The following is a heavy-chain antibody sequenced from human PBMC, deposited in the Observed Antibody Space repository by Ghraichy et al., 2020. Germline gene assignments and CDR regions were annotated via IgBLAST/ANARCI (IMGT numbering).Heavy chain of an antibody. Sequence: LEILSLTCTVSGGSISSSSYYWGWIRQPPGKGLEWIGSIYYSGSTYYNPSLKSRVTISVDTSKNQFSLKLSSVTAADTAVYYCARPETTYGDLTVVDVWGKGTTVTVSS. V-gene: IGHV4-39*01. CDR1: GGSISSSSYY. J-gene: IGHJ6*04. CDR2: IYYSGST. D-gene: IGHD4-17*01. CDR3: ARPETTYGDLTVVDV.